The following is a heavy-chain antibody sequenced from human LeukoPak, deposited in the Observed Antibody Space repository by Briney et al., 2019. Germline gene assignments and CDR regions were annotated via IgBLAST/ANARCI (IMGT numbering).Heavy chain of an antibody. Sequence: SETLSLTCTVSGGSISNYYWSWIRQPPGKGQEWIGYIYYSGSTNYNPSLKSRVTISVDTSKNQFSLKLSSVTAADTAVYYCAGQRTGYSPFDYWGQGTLVTVSS. D-gene: IGHD2-21*01. CDR3: AGQRTGYSPFDY. CDR2: IYYSGST. J-gene: IGHJ4*02. V-gene: IGHV4-59*01. CDR1: GGSISNYY.